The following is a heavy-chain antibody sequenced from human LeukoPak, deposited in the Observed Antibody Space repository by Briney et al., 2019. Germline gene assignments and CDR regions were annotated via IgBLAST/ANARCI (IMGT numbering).Heavy chain of an antibody. Sequence: SETLSLTCTVTDGSISNFYWTWIRQPAGKGLEWIGRMYYSGDTNYNPSLRSRVTISVDTSKKQVSLKLSSVTAADTAVYYCARERGYSYGGDYWGQGTLVTVSS. CDR3: ARERGYSYGGDY. D-gene: IGHD5-18*01. CDR2: MYYSGDT. V-gene: IGHV4-4*07. CDR1: DGSISNFY. J-gene: IGHJ4*02.